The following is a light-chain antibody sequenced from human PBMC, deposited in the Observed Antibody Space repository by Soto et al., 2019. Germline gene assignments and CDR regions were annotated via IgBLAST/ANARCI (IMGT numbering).Light chain of an antibody. CDR3: ASYTISSTRV. J-gene: IGLJ3*02. V-gene: IGLV2-14*01. Sequence: QSALTQPASVSGSPGQSITISCTGSNSDVGAYNYVSWYQQHPGKAPKLIIYEVNNRPSGVSHRFSGSKSGNTASLTISGLQADDEADYYCASYTISSTRVFGGGTQLPVL. CDR2: EVN. CDR1: NSDVGAYNY.